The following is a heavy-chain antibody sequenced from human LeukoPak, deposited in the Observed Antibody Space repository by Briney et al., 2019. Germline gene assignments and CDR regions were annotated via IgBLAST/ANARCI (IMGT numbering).Heavy chain of an antibody. CDR3: AREDDWNYEDY. V-gene: IGHV3-7*01. CDR2: IKQDGSEK. CDR1: GFAFDNNA. Sequence: PGGSLRLSCAASGFAFDNNAMSWVRQAPGKGLEWVANIKQDGSEKYYVNSVKGRFTISRDNAKNSLYLQMNSLRAEDTAIYFCAREDDWNYEDYWGQGTLVTVSS. J-gene: IGHJ4*02. D-gene: IGHD1-7*01.